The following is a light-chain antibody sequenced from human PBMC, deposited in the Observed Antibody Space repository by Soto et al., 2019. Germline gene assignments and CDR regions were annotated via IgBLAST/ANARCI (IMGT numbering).Light chain of an antibody. CDR1: SSNIGSNP. V-gene: IGLV1-44*01. CDR3: AAWDDSLNGPV. CDR2: SNN. Sequence: QSALTQPPSASGTPGQRVTISCSGSSSNIGSNPVNWYQQFPGTAPKLLIHSNNQRPSGVPDRFSGSKSGTSASLAISGLQSVDEADYYCAAWDDSLNGPVFGGGTKVTVL. J-gene: IGLJ2*01.